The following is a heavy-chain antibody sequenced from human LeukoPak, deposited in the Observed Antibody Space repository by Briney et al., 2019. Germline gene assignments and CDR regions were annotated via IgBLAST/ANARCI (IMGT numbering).Heavy chain of an antibody. J-gene: IGHJ3*02. CDR1: GFTFSSYW. CDR2: INSDGSST. Sequence: PGGSLRLSCAASGFTFSSYWMHWVRQAPGKGLVWVSRINSDGSSTTYADSVEGRFTISRDNAKNTLYLQMNSLRAEDTAVYHCARDGYNLDNFDIWGQGTMVTVSS. D-gene: IGHD5-24*01. V-gene: IGHV3-74*01. CDR3: ARDGYNLDNFDI.